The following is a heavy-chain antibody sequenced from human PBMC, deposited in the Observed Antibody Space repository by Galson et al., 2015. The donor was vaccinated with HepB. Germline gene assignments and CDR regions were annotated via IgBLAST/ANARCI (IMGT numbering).Heavy chain of an antibody. V-gene: IGHV3-30-3*01. Sequence: SLRLSCAASGFTFSSYAMHWVRQAPGKGQEWVAVISYDGSNKYYADSVKGRFTISRDNSKNTLYLQMNSLRAEDTAVYYCARDMIVVVPAAIRGLVKYYYYYMDVWGKGTTVTVSS. CDR3: ARDMIVVVPAAIRGLVKYYYYYMDV. CDR2: ISYDGSNK. J-gene: IGHJ6*03. D-gene: IGHD2-2*01. CDR1: GFTFSSYA.